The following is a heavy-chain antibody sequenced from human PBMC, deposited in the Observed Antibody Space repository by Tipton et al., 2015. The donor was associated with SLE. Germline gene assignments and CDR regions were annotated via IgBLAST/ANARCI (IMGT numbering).Heavy chain of an antibody. CDR2: IRTKPNNYAT. J-gene: IGHJ5*02. D-gene: IGHD2-21*02. CDR3: TRPDCGADCYSQT. CDR1: GFSFSGSA. Sequence: SLRLSCAASGFSFSGSAVHWVRQASGKGLEWVGRIRTKPNNYATEYAESVKGRFTFSRDDSKNTAYLQMNSLKTEDTAVYYCTRPDCGADCYSQTWGQGTLVTVSS. V-gene: IGHV3-73*01.